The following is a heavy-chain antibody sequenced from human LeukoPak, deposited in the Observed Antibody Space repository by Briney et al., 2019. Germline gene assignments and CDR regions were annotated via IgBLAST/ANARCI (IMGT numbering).Heavy chain of an antibody. CDR1: GYTFTGYY. V-gene: IGHV1-2*02. CDR2: INPNSGGT. D-gene: IGHD5-24*01. J-gene: IGHJ4*02. Sequence: ASVKVSCKASGYTFTGYYMHWVRQAPGQGLEWTGWINPNSGGTNYAQKFQGRVTMTRDTSISTVYMELSSLRSEDTAMYYCARDRSVDMATTSGYWGQGTLVTVSS. CDR3: ARDRSVDMATTSGY.